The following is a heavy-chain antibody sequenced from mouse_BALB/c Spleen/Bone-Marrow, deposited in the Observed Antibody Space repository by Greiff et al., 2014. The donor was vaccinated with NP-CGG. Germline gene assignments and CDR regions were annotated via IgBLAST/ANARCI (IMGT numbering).Heavy chain of an antibody. Sequence: QVQLQQPGAELARPGASVKLSCKASGYTFTDYYINWVKQRTGQGLEWIGEIYPGSGNTYYNEKFKGKATLTADKSSSTAYMQLSSLTSEDSAVYFCARWGSYAMDYWGQGTSVTVSS. J-gene: IGHJ4*01. CDR2: IYPGSGNT. CDR3: ARWGSYAMDY. V-gene: IGHV1-77*01. CDR1: GYTFTDYY.